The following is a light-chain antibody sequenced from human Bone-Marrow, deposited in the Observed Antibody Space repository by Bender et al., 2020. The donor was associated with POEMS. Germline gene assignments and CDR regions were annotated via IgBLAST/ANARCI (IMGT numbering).Light chain of an antibody. CDR3: SSYTTTSTLV. Sequence: QSALTQPASVSGSPGQSITISCTGTSSDIGNYNLVSWYQQYPGKVPRLMIYEGVKRPSGVSNRFSGSKSANTASLTISGLQAEDEAHYYCSSYTTTSTLVFGGGTKLTVL. V-gene: IGLV2-14*02. J-gene: IGLJ2*01. CDR2: EGV. CDR1: SSDIGNYNL.